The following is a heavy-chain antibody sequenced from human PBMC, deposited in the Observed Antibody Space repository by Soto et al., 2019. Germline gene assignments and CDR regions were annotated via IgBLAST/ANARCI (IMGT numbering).Heavy chain of an antibody. J-gene: IGHJ6*02. D-gene: IGHD6-19*01. CDR3: ARRQWLVGGYYYGMDV. CDR2: NSAYNGNT. Sequence: XSVKVSCKASGYTFTNNAISWVRQAPEKGLEWMGWNSAYNGNTNYAQKLQGRVTMTTDTSTSTAYMELRSLRSDDTAVYYCARRQWLVGGYYYGMDVWGQGTTVTVSS. V-gene: IGHV1-18*01. CDR1: GYTFTNNA.